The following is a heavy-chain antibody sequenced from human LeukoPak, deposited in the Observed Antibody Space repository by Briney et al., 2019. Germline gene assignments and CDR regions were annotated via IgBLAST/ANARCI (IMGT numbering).Heavy chain of an antibody. V-gene: IGHV1-2*02. Sequence: ASVKVSCKASGYTFTGYYMHWVRQAPGQGLEWMGWINPNSGGTNYAQKLQGRVTMTTDTSTSTAYMELRSLRSDDTAVYYCARDPRYYYDSSGYYPAADDAFDIWGQGTMVTVSS. CDR3: ARDPRYYYDSSGYYPAADDAFDI. D-gene: IGHD3-22*01. CDR2: INPNSGGT. CDR1: GYTFTGYY. J-gene: IGHJ3*02.